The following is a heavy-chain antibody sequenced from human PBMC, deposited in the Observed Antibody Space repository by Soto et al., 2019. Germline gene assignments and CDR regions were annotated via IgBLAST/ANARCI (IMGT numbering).Heavy chain of an antibody. CDR1: GYTFSNQW. Sequence: GESLKISCQGSGYTFSNQWIAWVRQMPGKGLEWMGLTHPGNSESRYSPSIQGQVTMSVDKSINTAFLQWSSLKASDTAMYYCAQNPAGSGSFQNYYGMDVWGQGTTVTVSS. V-gene: IGHV5-51*01. CDR3: AQNPAGSGSFQNYYGMDV. J-gene: IGHJ6*02. CDR2: THPGNSES. D-gene: IGHD3-10*01.